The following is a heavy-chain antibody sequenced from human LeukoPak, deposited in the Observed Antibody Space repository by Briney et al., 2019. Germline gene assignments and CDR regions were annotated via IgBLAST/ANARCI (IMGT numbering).Heavy chain of an antibody. CDR3: ANLVGMVRGVIALPGYMDV. V-gene: IGHV1-2*02. CDR2: INPNSGGT. D-gene: IGHD3-10*01. J-gene: IGHJ6*03. Sequence: ASVKVSCKASGYTFTGYYMHWVRQAPGQGLEWMGWINPNSGGTNYAQKFQGRVTMTRDTSISTAYMELSRLRSDDTAVYYCANLVGMVRGVIALPGYMDVWGKGTTVTVSS. CDR1: GYTFTGYY.